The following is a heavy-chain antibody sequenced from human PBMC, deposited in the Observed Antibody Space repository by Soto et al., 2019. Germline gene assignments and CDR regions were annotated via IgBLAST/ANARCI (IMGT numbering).Heavy chain of an antibody. J-gene: IGHJ4*02. Sequence: PGGSLRLSCAASGFTFSSYEMHWVRQAPGKGLEWVAVISYDGSNKYYADSVKGRFTISRDNSKNTLYLQMNSLRAEGTAVYYCARSTGWYYFDYWGQGTLVTVSS. CDR2: ISYDGSNK. CDR1: GFTFSSYE. D-gene: IGHD6-19*01. CDR3: ARSTGWYYFDY. V-gene: IGHV3-30-3*01.